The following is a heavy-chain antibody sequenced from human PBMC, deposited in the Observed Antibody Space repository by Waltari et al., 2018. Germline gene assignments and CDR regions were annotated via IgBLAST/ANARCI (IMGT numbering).Heavy chain of an antibody. CDR3: AREGLVGATIVDY. D-gene: IGHD1-26*01. CDR1: GFTASRNY. CDR2: IYSGGST. J-gene: IGHJ4*02. V-gene: IGHV3-53*02. Sequence: EVQLVETGGGLIQPGGSLRLSCAASGFTASRNYMRWFRQAPGKGLEWVSVIYSGGSTYYADSVKGRFTISRDNSKNTLYLQMNSLRAEDTAVYYCAREGLVGATIVDYWGQGTLVTVSS.